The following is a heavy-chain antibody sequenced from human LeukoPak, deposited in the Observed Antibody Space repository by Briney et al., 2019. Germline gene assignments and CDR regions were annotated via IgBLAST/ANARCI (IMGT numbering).Heavy chain of an antibody. CDR2: IYYSGST. D-gene: IGHD1-26*01. CDR3: ARHIHEVGATTYGLKDY. Sequence: PSETLSLTCTVSGGSISSSSYYWGWIRPPPGQGLEWIGSIYYSGSTYYNPSLKSRVTISVDTSKNQFSLKLSSVTAADTAVYYCARHIHEVGATTYGLKDYWGQGTLVTVSS. J-gene: IGHJ4*02. V-gene: IGHV4-39*01. CDR1: GGSISSSSYY.